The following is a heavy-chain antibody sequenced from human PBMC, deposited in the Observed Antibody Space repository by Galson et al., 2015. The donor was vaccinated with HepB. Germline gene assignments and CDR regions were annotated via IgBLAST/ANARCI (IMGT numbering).Heavy chain of an antibody. CDR1: GFTFSSYA. V-gene: IGHV3-23*01. J-gene: IGHJ4*02. CDR2: ISGSGGST. CDR3: AKDTGSSGHHQYFDY. Sequence: SLRLSCAASGFTFSSYAMSWVRQAPGKGLEWVSAISGSGGSTYYADSVKGRFTISRDNSKNTLYLQMNSLRAEDTAVYYCAKDTGSSGHHQYFDYWGQGTLVTVSS. D-gene: IGHD3-22*01.